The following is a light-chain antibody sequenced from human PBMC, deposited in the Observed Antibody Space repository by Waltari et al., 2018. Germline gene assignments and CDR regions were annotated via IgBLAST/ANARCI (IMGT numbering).Light chain of an antibody. V-gene: IGKV4-1*01. CDR3: QQYYTTPCT. Sequence: DIVLTQSPDSLALSLGERAPISCRSRQSVLSSTHSNNYLAWYQQRPGQPPKLLFYWASTRVSGVPDRFDGSGSGTDFTLTISSLQAEDLAVYYCQQYYTTPCTFGQGTRLEIK. CDR2: WAS. J-gene: IGKJ2*02. CDR1: QSVLSSTHSNNY.